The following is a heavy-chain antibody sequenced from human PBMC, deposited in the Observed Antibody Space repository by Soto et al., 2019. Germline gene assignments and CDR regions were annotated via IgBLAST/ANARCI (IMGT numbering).Heavy chain of an antibody. CDR1: GFIFSSYA. CDR3: VRGGLHYDDSPHLFDY. Sequence: GGSLRLSCAASGFIFSSYAMHWVRQAPGKGLEWVAGIWYDGINIYYSYSGKGRCTISRDNSNKTMYLHMNSLIGEDTAVYYCVRGGLHYDDSPHLFDYWGQGTLVTVSS. V-gene: IGHV3-33*01. CDR2: IWYDGINI. D-gene: IGHD3-22*01. J-gene: IGHJ4*02.